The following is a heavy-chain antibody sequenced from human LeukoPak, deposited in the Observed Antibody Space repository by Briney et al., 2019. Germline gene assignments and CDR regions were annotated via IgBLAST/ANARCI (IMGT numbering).Heavy chain of an antibody. CDR2: ISSSSSYI. J-gene: IGHJ6*03. V-gene: IGHV3-21*01. D-gene: IGHD3-3*01. CDR1: GFTFSSYS. CDR3: ARDQPYYDFWSGSFNYYYYYMDV. Sequence: GGSLRLSCAASGFTFSSYSMNWVRQAPGKGLEWVSSISSSSSYIYYADSVKGRFTISRDNAKNSLHLQMNSLRAEDTAVYYCARDQPYYDFWSGSFNYYYYYMDVWGKGTTVTVSS.